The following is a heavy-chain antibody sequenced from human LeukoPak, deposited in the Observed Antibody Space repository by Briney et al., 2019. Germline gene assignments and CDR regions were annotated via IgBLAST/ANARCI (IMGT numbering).Heavy chain of an antibody. D-gene: IGHD3-9*01. Sequence: ASVTVSCKASGYTFTSYGISWVRQAPGQGLEWVGWISAYNGNTNYAQTLQGRVTMTTDTSTSTAYMELRSLRSDDTAVYYCARAGDYDILTGYRWDLFDYWGQGTLVTVSS. CDR3: ARAGDYDILTGYRWDLFDY. J-gene: IGHJ4*02. V-gene: IGHV1-18*04. CDR2: ISAYNGNT. CDR1: GYTFTSYG.